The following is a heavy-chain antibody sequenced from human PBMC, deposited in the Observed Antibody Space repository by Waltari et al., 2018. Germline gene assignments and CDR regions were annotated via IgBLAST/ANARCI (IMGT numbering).Heavy chain of an antibody. V-gene: IGHV3-73*01. J-gene: IGHJ4*02. CDR2: IRSKANSYAT. CDR1: GFTFSGSA. Sequence: EVQLVESGGGFVQPGGSLKLSCAASGFTFSGSAMPWVRQASGKGLEWVGRIRSKANSYATAYAASVKGRFTISRDDSKNTAYLQMNSLKTEDTAVYYCTSRDSSGYYVDYWGQGTLVTVSS. CDR3: TSRDSSGYYVDY. D-gene: IGHD3-22*01.